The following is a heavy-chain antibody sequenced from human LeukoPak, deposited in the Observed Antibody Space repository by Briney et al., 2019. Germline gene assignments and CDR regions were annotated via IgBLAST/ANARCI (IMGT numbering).Heavy chain of an antibody. Sequence: PSETLSLTCTVSGGSISSSSYYWVWIRQPPGKGLEWIGSIYYSGSTYYNPSLMSRVTISVDTSKSQFSLKLSSVTAADTAVYYCARRPQRAVANARYFGYWGQGTLVTVSS. J-gene: IGHJ4*02. D-gene: IGHD6-19*01. CDR2: IYYSGST. V-gene: IGHV4-39*01. CDR1: GGSISSSSYY. CDR3: ARRPQRAVANARYFGY.